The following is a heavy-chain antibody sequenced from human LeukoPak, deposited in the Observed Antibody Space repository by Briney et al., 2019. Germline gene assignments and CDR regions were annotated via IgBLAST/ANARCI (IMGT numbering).Heavy chain of an antibody. CDR3: AKDDDWGRYKH. CDR1: GFSFSDYD. Sequence: GGSLRLSCAASGFSFSDYDMHWVRQAPGKGLEWVTFIRYDGTNTYADSVKGRFTISRDNSKNTQSLQMNSLRAEDTAVYYCAKDDDWGRYKHWGQGTLVTVSS. V-gene: IGHV3-30*02. J-gene: IGHJ1*01. D-gene: IGHD3-16*01. CDR2: IRYDGTNT.